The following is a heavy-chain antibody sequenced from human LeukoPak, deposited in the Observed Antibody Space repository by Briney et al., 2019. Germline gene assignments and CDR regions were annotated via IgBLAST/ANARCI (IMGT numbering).Heavy chain of an antibody. J-gene: IGHJ4*02. V-gene: IGHV3-30-3*01. CDR2: ISYDGSNK. CDR1: GFTFSSYA. D-gene: IGHD2-2*01. Sequence: GGSLRLSCAASGFTFSSYAMHWVRQAPGKGLEWVAVISYDGSNKYYADSVKGRFTISRDNSKNTLYLQMNSLRAEDTAVYYCAKALLGYCSSTTLDPECQVIDYWGQGTLVTVSS. CDR3: AKALLGYCSSTTLDPECQVIDY.